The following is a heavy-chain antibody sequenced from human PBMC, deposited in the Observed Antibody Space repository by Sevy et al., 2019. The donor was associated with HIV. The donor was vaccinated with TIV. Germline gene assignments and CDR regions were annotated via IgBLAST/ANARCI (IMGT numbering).Heavy chain of an antibody. CDR2: IGVNNGKT. CDR1: GYNFNTYG. J-gene: IGHJ4*02. V-gene: IGHV1-18*01. D-gene: IGHD3-22*01. CDR3: ARDSYYYDMHSSYRPPDY. Sequence: ASVKVSCKASGYNFNTYGITWVRQAPGQGLEWVGWIGVNNGKTNYAARLQARISMTADTSTSTVYMELRTLTSDDTAMYFCARDSYYYDMHSSYRPPDYWSQGTLVTVSS.